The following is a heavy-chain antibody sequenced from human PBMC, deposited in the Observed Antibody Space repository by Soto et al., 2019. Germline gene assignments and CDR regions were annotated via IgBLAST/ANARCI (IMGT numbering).Heavy chain of an antibody. CDR3: ARREGKLPRSPLYRPRDILTGPTFY. V-gene: IGHV3-7*05. CDR1: GFTFSSYW. D-gene: IGHD3-9*01. J-gene: IGHJ4*02. CDR2: IKQDGSEK. Sequence: GGSLRLSCAASGFTFSSYWMSWVRQAPGKGLEWVANIKQDGSEKYYGDSWKGRFTISRDNAKNSLYLQMNSLRAEDTAVYYCARREGKLPRSPLYRPRDILTGPTFYWGQGTLVTVSS.